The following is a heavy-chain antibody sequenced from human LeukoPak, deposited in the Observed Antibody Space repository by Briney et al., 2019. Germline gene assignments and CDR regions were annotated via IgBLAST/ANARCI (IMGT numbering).Heavy chain of an antibody. CDR3: AHIAAAGAEYFQH. D-gene: IGHD6-13*01. V-gene: IGHV1-24*01. Sequence: ASVKVSCKASRGTFSSYAISWVRQAPGQGLEWMGGFDPEDGETIYAQKCQGRVTMTEDTSTDTAYMELSSLRSEDTAVYYCAHIAAAGAEYFQHWGQGTLVTVSS. CDR2: FDPEDGET. CDR1: RGTFSSYA. J-gene: IGHJ1*01.